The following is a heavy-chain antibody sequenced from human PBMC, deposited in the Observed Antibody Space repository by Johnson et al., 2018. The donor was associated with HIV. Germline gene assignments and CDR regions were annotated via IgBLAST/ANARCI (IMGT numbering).Heavy chain of an antibody. CDR2: ISGSGGST. V-gene: IGHV3-23*04. CDR1: GFTFSSYA. Sequence: VQLVESGGGLVQPGGSLRLSCAASGFTFSSYAMSWVRQAPGKGLEWVSAISGSGGSTYYADSVKGRFTISRDNSKNTLYLQMNSLRAEDTAVYYCAKDSLTPSYYDYVWGSYRAFDIWGQGTMVTVSS. CDR3: AKDSLTPSYYDYVWGSYRAFDI. J-gene: IGHJ3*02. D-gene: IGHD3-16*01.